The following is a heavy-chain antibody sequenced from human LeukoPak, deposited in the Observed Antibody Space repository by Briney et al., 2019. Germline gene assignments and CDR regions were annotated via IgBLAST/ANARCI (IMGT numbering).Heavy chain of an antibody. Sequence: ASVKVSCKASGYTFTGYYMHWVRQAPGQGLEWMGWISAYNGNTNYAQKLQGRVTMTTDTSTSTAYMELRSLRSDDTAVYYCARGSMVVAAKGVDYWGQGTLVTVSS. CDR1: GYTFTGYY. V-gene: IGHV1-18*04. CDR2: ISAYNGNT. CDR3: ARGSMVVAAKGVDY. J-gene: IGHJ4*02. D-gene: IGHD2-15*01.